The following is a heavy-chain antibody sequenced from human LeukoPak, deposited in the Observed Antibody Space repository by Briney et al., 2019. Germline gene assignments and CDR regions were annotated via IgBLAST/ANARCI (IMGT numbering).Heavy chain of an antibody. D-gene: IGHD2-15*01. CDR3: AREGDCSGGSCYSGWFDP. V-gene: IGHV1-2*02. CDR2: INPNSGGT. CDR1: GYTFTGYY. J-gene: IGHJ5*02. Sequence: ASVKVSCKGSGYTFTGYYMHWVRQAPGQGGEWMGWINPNSGGTNYAQKFQGRVTMTRDTSISTAYMELSRLRSDDTAVYYCAREGDCSGGSCYSGWFDPWGQGTLVTVSS.